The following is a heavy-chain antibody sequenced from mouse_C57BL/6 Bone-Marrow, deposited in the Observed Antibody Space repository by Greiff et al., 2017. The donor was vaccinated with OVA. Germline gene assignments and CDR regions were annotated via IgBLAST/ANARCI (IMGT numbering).Heavy chain of an antibody. CDR1: GYTFTSYW. CDR3: ARGGYYGSTLDY. D-gene: IGHD1-1*01. Sequence: QVQLKQPGAELVKPGASVKMSCKASGYTFTSYWITWVKQRPGQGLEWIGDIYPGSGSTNYNEKFKSKATLTVDTSSSTAYMRLSSLTSEDSAVYDCARGGYYGSTLDYWGQGTTLTVSS. CDR2: IYPGSGST. J-gene: IGHJ2*01. V-gene: IGHV1-55*01.